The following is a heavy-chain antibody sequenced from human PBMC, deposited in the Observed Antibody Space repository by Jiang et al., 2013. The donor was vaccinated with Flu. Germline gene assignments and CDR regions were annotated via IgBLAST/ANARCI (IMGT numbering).Heavy chain of an antibody. V-gene: IGHV3-33*08. J-gene: IGHJ4*02. CDR1: GFTFSSYG. CDR3: ARGGYYDYVWGSYLKVGVPDYFDY. Sequence: QLVESGGGLVQPGGSLRLSCAASGFTFSSYGMHWVRQAPGKGLEWVAVIWYDGSNKYYADSVKGRFTISRDNSKNTLYLQMNSLRAEDTAVYYCARGGYYDYVWGSYLKVGVPDYFDYWGQGTLVTVSS. D-gene: IGHD3-16*01. CDR2: IWYDGSNK.